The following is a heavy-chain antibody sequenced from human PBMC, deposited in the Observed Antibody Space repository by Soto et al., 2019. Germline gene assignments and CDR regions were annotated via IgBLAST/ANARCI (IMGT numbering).Heavy chain of an antibody. CDR1: GGTFSSYA. Sequence: QVQLVQSGAEVKKPGSSVKVSCKASGGTFSSYAISWVRQAPGQGLEWMGGIIPIFGTANYAQKFQGRVTITADESTSTAYMELSSLRSEDTAVYYCAREKGVGATISVGDYFDSWGQGTLVTVSS. J-gene: IGHJ4*02. CDR3: AREKGVGATISVGDYFDS. D-gene: IGHD1-26*01. CDR2: IIPIFGTA. V-gene: IGHV1-69*01.